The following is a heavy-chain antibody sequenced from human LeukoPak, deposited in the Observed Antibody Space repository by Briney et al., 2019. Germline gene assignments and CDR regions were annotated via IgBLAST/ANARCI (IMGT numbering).Heavy chain of an antibody. V-gene: IGHV3-30-3*01. CDR2: ISYDGSNK. Sequence: GGSLRLSCAASGFTFSSYAMHWVRQAPGKGLEWVAVISYDGSNKYYADSVKGRFTISRDNSKNTLYLQMNSLRAEDTAVYYCARVLRFLGWLPADYWGQGTLVTVSS. D-gene: IGHD3-3*01. J-gene: IGHJ4*02. CDR1: GFTFSSYA. CDR3: ARVLRFLGWLPADY.